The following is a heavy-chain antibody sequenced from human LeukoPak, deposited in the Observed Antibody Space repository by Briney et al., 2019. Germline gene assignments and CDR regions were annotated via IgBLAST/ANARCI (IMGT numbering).Heavy chain of an antibody. Sequence: GASVKVSCKASGYTFTSYGISWVRQAPGQGLEWMGWISAYNGNTNYAQKLQGRVTMTTDTSTSTAYMELRSLRSDDTAVYYCARVVLWFGEFTLVTNPETRYMDVWGKGTTVTVSS. CDR3: ARVVLWFGEFTLVTNPETRYMDV. V-gene: IGHV1-18*01. CDR2: ISAYNGNT. D-gene: IGHD3-10*01. J-gene: IGHJ6*03. CDR1: GYTFTSYG.